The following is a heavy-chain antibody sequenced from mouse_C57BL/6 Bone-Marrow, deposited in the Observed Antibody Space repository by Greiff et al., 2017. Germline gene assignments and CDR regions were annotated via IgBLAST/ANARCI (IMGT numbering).Heavy chain of an antibody. CDR1: GFTFSSYA. V-gene: IGHV5-4*01. CDR2: ISDGGSYT. Sequence: EVKLMESGGGLVKPGGSLKLSCAASGFTFSSYAMSWVRQTPEKRLEWVATISDGGSYTYYPDNVKGRFTISRDNAKNNLYRQMSHLKSEDTAMYYCARDLRPYYVDYWGQGTTLTVSS. CDR3: ARDLRPYYVDY. D-gene: IGHD3-2*02. J-gene: IGHJ2*01.